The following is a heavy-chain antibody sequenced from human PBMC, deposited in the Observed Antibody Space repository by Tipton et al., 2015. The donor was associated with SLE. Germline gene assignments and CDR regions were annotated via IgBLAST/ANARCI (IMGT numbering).Heavy chain of an antibody. Sequence: TLSLTCTVSGGSSSSGSYYWSWIRQPAGKGLEWIGSIYFSGRTYYNPSLKSRVTISVDTSKNQFSLKLSSVTAADTAVYYCARVGITGTTWDWYFDLWGRGTLVTVSS. V-gene: IGHV4-61*10. CDR2: IYFSGRT. CDR1: GGSSSSGSYY. D-gene: IGHD1-7*01. J-gene: IGHJ2*01. CDR3: ARVGITGTTWDWYFDL.